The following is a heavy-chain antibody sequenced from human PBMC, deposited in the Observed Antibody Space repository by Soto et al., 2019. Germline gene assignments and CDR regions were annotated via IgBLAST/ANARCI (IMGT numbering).Heavy chain of an antibody. V-gene: IGHV3-74*01. CDR1: GFTFSSYW. J-gene: IGHJ3*02. CDR2: INSDGSST. D-gene: IGHD2-2*01. Sequence: HPGGSLRLSCAASGFTFSSYWMHWVRQAPGKGLVWVSRINSDGSSTSYADSVKGRFTISRDNAKNSLYLQMNSLRAEDTAVYYCARDYVPAASRDAFDIWGQGTMVTVSS. CDR3: ARDYVPAASRDAFDI.